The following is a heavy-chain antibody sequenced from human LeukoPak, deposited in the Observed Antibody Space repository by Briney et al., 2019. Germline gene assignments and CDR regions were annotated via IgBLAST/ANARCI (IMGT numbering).Heavy chain of an antibody. J-gene: IGHJ4*02. V-gene: IGHV3-30*03. CDR3: TREGRYCSSTSCYVCLDF. Sequence: AGGSLRLSCAASGFTFSSYYAHWVRQAPGKGLERVAIISYDGSNKYYADSVKDRFTISRDNSKNTLFLQMNSLRAEDTAVYYCTREGRYCSSTSCYVCLDFWGQGTLVTVFS. CDR2: ISYDGSNK. D-gene: IGHD2-2*01. CDR1: GFTFSSYY.